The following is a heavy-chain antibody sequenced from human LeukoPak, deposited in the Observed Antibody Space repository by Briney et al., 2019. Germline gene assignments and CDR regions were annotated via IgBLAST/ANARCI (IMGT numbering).Heavy chain of an antibody. J-gene: IGHJ4*02. CDR1: GGTFSSYA. D-gene: IGHD6-13*01. Sequence: ASVKVSCKASGGTFSSYAISWVRQAPGQGLEWMGEIIPIFGTANYAQKFQGRVTITADKSTSTAYMELSSLRSEDTAVYYCARDYSSSWYFDPWGQGTLVTVSS. CDR3: ARDYSSSWYFDP. CDR2: IIPIFGTA. V-gene: IGHV1-69*06.